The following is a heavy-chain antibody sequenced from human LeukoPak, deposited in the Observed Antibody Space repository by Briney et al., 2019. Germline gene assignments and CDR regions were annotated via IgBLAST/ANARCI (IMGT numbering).Heavy chain of an antibody. V-gene: IGHV1-46*01. CDR2: INPSDCFT. CDR1: GYTFTSYY. J-gene: IGHJ4*02. CDR3: VRDRTSGSYWDY. D-gene: IGHD1-26*01. Sequence: ASVKVSCKASGYTFTSYYLHWGRQAPGQGVEWVGIINPSDCFTNYAQKFQGRVTMTSDTSASTVYMELSSLRSEDTAVYYCVRDRTSGSYWDYWGQGTMVTVSS.